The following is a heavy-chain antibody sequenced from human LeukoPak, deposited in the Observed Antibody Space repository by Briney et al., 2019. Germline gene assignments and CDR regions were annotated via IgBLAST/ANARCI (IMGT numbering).Heavy chain of an antibody. D-gene: IGHD5-24*01. CDR3: AKDRIKDGYNDY. Sequence: GGSLRLSCATSGFTFTNYAMSWVRQAPGKVLEWVSAIGASGGNTYYADSVKGRFTISRDNSKNMLYLQMNSLRAEDTAVYYCAKDRIKDGYNDYWGQGILVTVSS. V-gene: IGHV3-23*01. CDR1: GFTFTNYA. CDR2: IGASGGNT. J-gene: IGHJ4*02.